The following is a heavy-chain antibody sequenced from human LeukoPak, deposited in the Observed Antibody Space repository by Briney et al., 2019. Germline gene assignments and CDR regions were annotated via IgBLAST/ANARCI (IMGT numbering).Heavy chain of an antibody. CDR1: GGSISSGGYY. V-gene: IGHV4-31*03. Sequence: KPSETLSLTCTVSGGSISSGGYYWSWIRQHPGKGLEWIGYIYYSGSTYYNPSLKSRVTISVDTSKNQFSLKLSSVTAADTAVYYCARDALLLWFEVGMDVWGQGTTVTVSS. J-gene: IGHJ6*02. CDR2: IYYSGST. CDR3: ARDALLLWFEVGMDV. D-gene: IGHD3-10*01.